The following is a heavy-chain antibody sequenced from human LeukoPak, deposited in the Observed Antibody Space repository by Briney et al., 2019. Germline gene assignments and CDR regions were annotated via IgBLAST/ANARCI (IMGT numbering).Heavy chain of an antibody. D-gene: IGHD1-26*01. J-gene: IGHJ4*02. Sequence: ASVKVSCKTSGYTFSGYGISWVRQAPGQGLEWMGWITGNNGNTNYAPSLQGRVTMTTDTSTNTAYMELTSLTSDDTAVYYCARDQRNSGSYRFEYWGQGTLVTVFS. V-gene: IGHV1-18*01. CDR3: ARDQRNSGSYRFEY. CDR1: GYTFSGYG. CDR2: ITGNNGNT.